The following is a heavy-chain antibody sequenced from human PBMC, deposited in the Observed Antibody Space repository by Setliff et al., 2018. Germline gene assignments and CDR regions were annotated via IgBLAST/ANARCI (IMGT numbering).Heavy chain of an antibody. V-gene: IGHV4-59*08. CDR2: VSYGGST. J-gene: IGHJ6*03. CDR3: ARTGTTYYYSCMDV. CDR1: GGSISTYY. D-gene: IGHD3-22*01. Sequence: PSETLSLTCTVSGGSISTYYWSWLRQPPGKGLEWIGYVSYGGSTKYNPSLESRVTISLDAPKNQFSLKLTSVTAADTAVYYCARTGTTYYYSCMDVWGKGTTVTVSS.